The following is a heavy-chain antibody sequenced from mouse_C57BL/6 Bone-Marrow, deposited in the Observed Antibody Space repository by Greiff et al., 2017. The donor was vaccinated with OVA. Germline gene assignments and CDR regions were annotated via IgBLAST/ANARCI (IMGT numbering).Heavy chain of an antibody. V-gene: IGHV5-12*01. Sequence: EVNVVESGGGLVQPGGSLKLSCAASGFTFSDYYMYWVRQTPEKRLEWVAYISNGGGSTYYPDTVKGRFTISRDNAKNTLYLQMSRLKSEDTAMYYCARHGNPYAMDYWGQGTSVTVSS. CDR3: ARHGNPYAMDY. D-gene: IGHD4-1*01. J-gene: IGHJ4*01. CDR1: GFTFSDYY. CDR2: ISNGGGST.